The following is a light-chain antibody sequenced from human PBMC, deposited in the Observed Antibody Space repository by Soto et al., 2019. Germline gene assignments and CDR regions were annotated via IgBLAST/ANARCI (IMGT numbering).Light chain of an antibody. V-gene: IGKV1-9*01. CDR2: LAS. Sequence: DIQLTQSPSFLSASVGDRVTITCRASQGISNYLAWYQQKPGMAPRLLISLASTLQSGIPSTFSGRGSGTEFPLTFSSLRPEDFATCCCHQLHSYPVTFGGGTTVEIK. CDR1: QGISNY. CDR3: HQLHSYPVT. J-gene: IGKJ4*01.